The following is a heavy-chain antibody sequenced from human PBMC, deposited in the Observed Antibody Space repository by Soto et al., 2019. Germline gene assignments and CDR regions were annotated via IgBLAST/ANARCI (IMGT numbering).Heavy chain of an antibody. V-gene: IGHV1-18*04. CDR2: ISAKKGNT. J-gene: IGHJ6*02. D-gene: IGHD2-15*01. CDR1: GYTFTSYD. Sequence: QGQLVQSGAEVKKPGASVKVSCKASGYTFTSYDISWVRQVPGQGLEWMGWISAKKGNTKYAQKFQGRVTMTTDTSTSTAYMELRSLRSDDTAVYYCAREILSPDFYFHGMDVWGQGTTVTVSS. CDR3: AREILSPDFYFHGMDV.